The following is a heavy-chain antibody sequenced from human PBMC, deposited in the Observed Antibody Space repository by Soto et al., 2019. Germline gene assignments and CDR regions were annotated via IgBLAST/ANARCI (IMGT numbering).Heavy chain of an antibody. CDR3: ARGTRYYDSKAFDI. V-gene: IGHV1-69*12. J-gene: IGHJ3*02. Sequence: QVQLVQSGAEVKKPGSSVKVSCKASGGTFSSYAISWVRQAPGQGLEWMGGIIPIFGTANYAQKFQGRVTVTAAESTRTAHMELRSRRSEDTAVYYCARGTRYYDSKAFDIWGQGTMVTVSS. CDR1: GGTFSSYA. D-gene: IGHD3-22*01. CDR2: IIPIFGTA.